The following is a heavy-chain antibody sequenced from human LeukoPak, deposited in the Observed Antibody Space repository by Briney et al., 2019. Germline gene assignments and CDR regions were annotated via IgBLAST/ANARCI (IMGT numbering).Heavy chain of an antibody. CDR3: ARGYSSSWLVYNWFDP. D-gene: IGHD6-13*01. CDR2: ISSSSSYI. V-gene: IGHV3-21*01. J-gene: IGHJ5*02. Sequence: GGSLRLSCADSEFTFSSYSMNWVRQAPGKGLEWVSSISSSSSYIYYADSVKGRFTISRDNAKNSLYLQMNSLRAEDTAVYYCARGYSSSWLVYNWFDPWGQGTLVTVSS. CDR1: EFTFSSYS.